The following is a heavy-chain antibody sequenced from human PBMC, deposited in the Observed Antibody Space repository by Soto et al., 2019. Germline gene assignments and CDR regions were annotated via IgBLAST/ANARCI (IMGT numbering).Heavy chain of an antibody. CDR1: GFTFSSYA. V-gene: IGHV3-30-3*01. CDR2: ISYDGSNK. Sequence: PGWALRISCAASGFTFSSYAMHWVRQAPGKGLEWVAVISYDGSNKYYADSVKGRFTISRDNSKNTLYLQMNSLRAEDTAVYYCARAHRGRGDYYVILGGPGDWGQGPLLIVAS. D-gene: IGHD3-22*01. CDR3: ARAHRGRGDYYVILGGPGD. J-gene: IGHJ4*02.